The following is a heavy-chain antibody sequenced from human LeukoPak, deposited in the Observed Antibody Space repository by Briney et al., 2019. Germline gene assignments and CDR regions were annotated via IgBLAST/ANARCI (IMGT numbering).Heavy chain of an antibody. D-gene: IGHD3-22*01. CDR1: GGSISSYY. CDR3: ARAQYYYDTNWFGP. CDR2: IYYSGST. Sequence: PSETLPLTCTVSGGSISSYYWSWIRQPPGKGLEWIGYIYYSGSTNYNPSLKSRVTISVDTSKNQFSLKLSSVTAADTAVYYCARAQYYYDTNWFGPWGQGTLVTVSS. V-gene: IGHV4-59*01. J-gene: IGHJ5*02.